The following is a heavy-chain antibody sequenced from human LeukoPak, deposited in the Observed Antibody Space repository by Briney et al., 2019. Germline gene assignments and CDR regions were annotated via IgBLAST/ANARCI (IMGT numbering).Heavy chain of an antibody. D-gene: IGHD2-2*03. J-gene: IGHJ4*02. Sequence: PGGSLRLSCAGSESSFSSYWMHWVRQPPEKGLEWVFSIKSDGSATAYADSVKGRFSMSTDSAKYTASLHMNSLRIEDTAMYYCAMDINGDLFHVWGQGTPVTVSS. CDR2: IKSDGSAT. CDR3: AMDINGDLFHV. CDR1: ESSFSSYW. V-gene: IGHV3-74*01.